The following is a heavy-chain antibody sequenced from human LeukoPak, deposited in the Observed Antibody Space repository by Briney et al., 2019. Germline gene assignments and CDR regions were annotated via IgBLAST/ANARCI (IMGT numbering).Heavy chain of an antibody. Sequence: PGGSLRLSCAASGFTFSIYAMSWVRQTPGKGLEWISAIRGSDSGTYHADSVRGRSTIARDNSKSTLYLQMSRLRVEDTATYYCVKAPRGSCSGTIFYHMDVWGKGTTVPVSS. V-gene: IGHV3-23*01. CDR1: GFTFSIYA. D-gene: IGHD2-15*01. CDR2: IRGSDSGT. J-gene: IGHJ6*03. CDR3: VKAPRGSCSGTIFYHMDV.